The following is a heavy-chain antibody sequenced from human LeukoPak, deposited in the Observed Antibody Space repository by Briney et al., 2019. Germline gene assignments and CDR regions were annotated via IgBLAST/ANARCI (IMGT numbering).Heavy chain of an antibody. D-gene: IGHD3-3*01. CDR1: GLTFSNYA. Sequence: GASLRLSCAASGLTFSNYAVTWVRQAPGKGLEWVSSISASGHSTYYAASVKGPFTVSRDNSKNTVYLQMNSLRAEDTAVYYCAKQMGDFGVVTGLDYWGHGTLVTVSS. CDR3: AKQMGDFGVVTGLDY. CDR2: ISASGHST. J-gene: IGHJ4*01. V-gene: IGHV3-23*01.